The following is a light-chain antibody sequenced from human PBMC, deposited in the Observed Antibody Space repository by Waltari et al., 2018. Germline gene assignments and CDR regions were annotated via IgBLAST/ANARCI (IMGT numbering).Light chain of an antibody. CDR2: GAS. CDR3: LQDYIYPRT. Sequence: AIQLTQSPSSLSASVGDKVTITCRASQGIRVDSAWYQQKPGKATKLLIYGASSLQSGVPSRFSGGASGSDFTLTISSLQPEDSATYYCLQDYIYPRTFGQGTKVELK. J-gene: IGKJ1*01. CDR1: QGIRVD. V-gene: IGKV1-6*02.